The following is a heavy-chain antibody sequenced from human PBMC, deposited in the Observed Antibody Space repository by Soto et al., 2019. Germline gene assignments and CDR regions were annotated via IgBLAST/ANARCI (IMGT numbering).Heavy chain of an antibody. D-gene: IGHD2-2*01. CDR2: INPSGGST. CDR1: GYSLHRYY. CDR3: AREWAVVPAAIWAGPCDD. V-gene: IGHV1-46*02. Sequence: ASVHVPCQASGYSLHRYYMLWVRQAPGPGVEWMGIINPSGGSTSNAQKSQGRVTMTRDTSTSTVYMELSSRRSEDTAVYYCAREWAVVPAAIWAGPCDDWGQGTLVTVSS. J-gene: IGHJ4*02.